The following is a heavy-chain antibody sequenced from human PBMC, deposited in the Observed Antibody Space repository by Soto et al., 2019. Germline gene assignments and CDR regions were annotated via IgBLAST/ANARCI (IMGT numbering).Heavy chain of an antibody. V-gene: IGHV1-18*01. CDR1: GYTFTSYG. D-gene: IGHD2-15*01. J-gene: IGHJ4*02. CDR2: ISAYNGNT. CDR3: ARDAQGVVLHY. Sequence: QVQLVQSGAEVKKPGASVKVSCKASGYTFTSYGISWVRQAPGQGLEWMGWISAYNGNTNYAQKLQGRVTMTRDTSTSTAYMELRSLSSDDTAVDYCARDAQGVVLHYWGQGTRVTVAS.